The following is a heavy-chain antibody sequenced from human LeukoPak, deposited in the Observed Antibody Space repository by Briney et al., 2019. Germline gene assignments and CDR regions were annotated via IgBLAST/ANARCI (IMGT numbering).Heavy chain of an antibody. CDR3: ARDLTGTTAFDI. CDR2: ISSSSSYI. J-gene: IGHJ3*02. D-gene: IGHD1-7*01. CDR1: GFTFSSYS. V-gene: IGHV3-21*01. Sequence: PGGSLRLSCAASGFTFSSYSMNWVRQAPGKGLEWVSSISSSSSYIYYADSVKGRFTISRDNAKNSLYLQMNSLRAEDTAVYYCARDLTGTTAFDIWGQGTMVTVSS.